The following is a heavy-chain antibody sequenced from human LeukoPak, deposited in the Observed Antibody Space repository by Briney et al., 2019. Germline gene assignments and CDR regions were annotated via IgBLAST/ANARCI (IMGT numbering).Heavy chain of an antibody. CDR3: ARGLRYFDY. CDR2: IYYSGST. J-gene: IGHJ4*02. V-gene: IGHV4-59*01. CDR1: GGSISSYY. D-gene: IGHD2-21*01. Sequence: PSETLSLTCTVSGGSISSYYWSWIRQPPGKGLEWIGYIYYSGSTNYNPSLKSRVTISVDTSKNQFSLKLSSVTAADTAVYYCARGLRYFDYWGQGTLLTVSS.